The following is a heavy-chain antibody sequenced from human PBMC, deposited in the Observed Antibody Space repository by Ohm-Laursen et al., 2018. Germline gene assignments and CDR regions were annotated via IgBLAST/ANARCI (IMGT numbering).Heavy chain of an antibody. Sequence: TQTLTLTRTVSGFSLTNTRVGVSWIRQPPGKALEWLAHIFSNDEESYNTSLKSRLTISKDTSKSQVVLTMTNMDPVDTATYYCARISRYNYDFDYWGQGTLVTVSS. D-gene: IGHD5-18*01. J-gene: IGHJ4*02. V-gene: IGHV2-26*01. CDR3: ARISRYNYDFDY. CDR2: IFSNDEE. CDR1: GFSLTNTRVG.